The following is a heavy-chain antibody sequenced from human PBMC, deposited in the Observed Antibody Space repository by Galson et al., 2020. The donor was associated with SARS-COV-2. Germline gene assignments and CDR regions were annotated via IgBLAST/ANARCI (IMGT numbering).Heavy chain of an antibody. CDR3: ARVSLGGSEFLGWGGWFDP. V-gene: IGHV5-10-1*01. D-gene: IGHD3-10*01. CDR1: GYSFTSYW. Sequence: GESLKISCKGSGYSFTSYWISWVRQMPGKGLEWMGRIDPSDSYTNYSPSFQGHVTISADKSISTAYLQWSSLKASDTAMYYCARVSLGGSEFLGWGGWFDPWGQGTLVTVSS. CDR2: IDPSDSYT. J-gene: IGHJ5*02.